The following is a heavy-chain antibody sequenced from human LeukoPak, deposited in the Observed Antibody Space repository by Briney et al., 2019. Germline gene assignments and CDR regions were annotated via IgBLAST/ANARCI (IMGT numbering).Heavy chain of an antibody. V-gene: IGHV4-39*01. D-gene: IGHD3/OR15-3a*01. CDR1: GFTFSSYS. J-gene: IGHJ4*02. Sequence: GSLRLSCAASGFTFSSYSMNWIRQPPEKGLEWIGSIYYSGNTYYNASLKSQVSISIDTSKNQFSLRLTSVTAADTAVYYCARQTGSGLFILPGGQGTLVTVSS. CDR3: ARQTGSGLFILP. CDR2: IYYSGNT.